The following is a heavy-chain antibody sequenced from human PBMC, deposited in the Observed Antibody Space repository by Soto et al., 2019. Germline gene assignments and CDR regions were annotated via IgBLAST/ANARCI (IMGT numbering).Heavy chain of an antibody. Sequence: SVKVSCKASGGTFSSYAISWVRQAPGQGLEWMGGIIPIFGTANYAQKFQGRVTITADESTSTAYMELSSLRSEDTAVYYCARGDYGVIYYYGMDVWVQGTTVTVSS. CDR1: GGTFSSYA. CDR2: IIPIFGTA. V-gene: IGHV1-69*13. CDR3: ARGDYGVIYYYGMDV. J-gene: IGHJ6*02. D-gene: IGHD4-17*01.